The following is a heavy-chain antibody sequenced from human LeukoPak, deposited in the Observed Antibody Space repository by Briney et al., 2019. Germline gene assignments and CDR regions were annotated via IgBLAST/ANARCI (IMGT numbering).Heavy chain of an antibody. D-gene: IGHD1-7*01. J-gene: IGHJ4*02. V-gene: IGHV1-2*02. CDR2: INPNSGGT. CDR3: ARANNWNYALGY. CDR1: GYTFTGYY. Sequence: GASVKVSCKASGYTFTGYYMHWVRQAPGQGLEWMGWINPNSGGTNYAQKFQGRVTMTRDTSISTAYMELRSLRSDDTAMYYCARANNWNYALGYWGQGTLVTVSS.